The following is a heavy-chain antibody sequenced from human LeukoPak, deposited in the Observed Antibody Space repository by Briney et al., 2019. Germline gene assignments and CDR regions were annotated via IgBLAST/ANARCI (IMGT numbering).Heavy chain of an antibody. D-gene: IGHD2-15*01. CDR2: INHSGST. V-gene: IGHV4-34*01. CDR3: AVTSGCSGGSCYSAGWFDP. CDR1: GGSISSYY. Sequence: SEILSLTCTVSGGSISSYYWSWIRQPPGKGLEWIGEINHSGSTNYNPSLKSRVTISVDTSKNQFSLKLSSVTAADTAVYYCAVTSGCSGGSCYSAGWFDPWGQGTLVTVSS. J-gene: IGHJ5*02.